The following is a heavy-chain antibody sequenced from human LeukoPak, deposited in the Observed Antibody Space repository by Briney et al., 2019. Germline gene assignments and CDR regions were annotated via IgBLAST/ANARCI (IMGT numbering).Heavy chain of an antibody. CDR3: ARDRPEDAFDI. J-gene: IGHJ3*02. Sequence: GGSQRLSCAASGFTFSSYSMNWVRQAPGKGLEWVSSISSSSSYIYYADSVKGRFTISRDNAKNSLYLQMNSLRAEDTAVYYCARDRPEDAFDIWGQGTMVTVSS. D-gene: IGHD1-14*01. CDR1: GFTFSSYS. CDR2: ISSSSSYI. V-gene: IGHV3-21*01.